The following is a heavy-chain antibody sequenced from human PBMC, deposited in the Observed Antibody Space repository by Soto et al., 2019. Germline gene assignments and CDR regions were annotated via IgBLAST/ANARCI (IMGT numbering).Heavy chain of an antibody. CDR1: GYTFTGYA. CDR3: ARGDYCDIHDY. J-gene: IGHJ4*02. D-gene: IGHD3-22*01. V-gene: IGHV1-3*01. Sequence: ASVKVSCKASGYTFTGYAIHWVRQAPGQRLEWMGWINAGNGNTKYSQKFQGRVTITRDTSASTAYMELSSLRSEDTAVYYCARGDYCDIHDYWGQGTLVTVSS. CDR2: INAGNGNT.